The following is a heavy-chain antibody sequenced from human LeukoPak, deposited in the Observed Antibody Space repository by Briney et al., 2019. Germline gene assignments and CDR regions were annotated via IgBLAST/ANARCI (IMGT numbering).Heavy chain of an antibody. CDR2: ISAYNGNT. CDR3: ARYIAVAGVFDY. J-gene: IGHJ4*02. D-gene: IGHD6-19*01. CDR1: GGTFSSYA. Sequence: ASVTVSCKASGGTFSSYAISWVRQAPGQGLEWMGWISAYNGNTNYAQKLQGRVTMTTDTSTSTAYMELRSLRSDDTAVYYCARYIAVAGVFDYWGQGTLVTVSS. V-gene: IGHV1-18*01.